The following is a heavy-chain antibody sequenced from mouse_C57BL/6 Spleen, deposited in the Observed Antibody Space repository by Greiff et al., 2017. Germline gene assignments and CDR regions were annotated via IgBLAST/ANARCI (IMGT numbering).Heavy chain of an antibody. Sequence: ESGPGLVKPSQSLSLTCSVTGYSITSGYYWNWIRQFPGNKLEWMGYISYDGSNNYNPSLKNRISITRDTSKNQFFLKLNSVTTEDTATYYCARDNYGSSPRFAYWGQGTLVTVSA. V-gene: IGHV3-6*01. J-gene: IGHJ3*01. CDR2: ISYDGSN. D-gene: IGHD1-1*01. CDR3: ARDNYGSSPRFAY. CDR1: GYSITSGYY.